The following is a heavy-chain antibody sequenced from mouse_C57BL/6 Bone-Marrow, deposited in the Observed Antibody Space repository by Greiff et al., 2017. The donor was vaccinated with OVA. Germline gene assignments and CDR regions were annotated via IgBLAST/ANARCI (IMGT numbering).Heavy chain of an antibody. J-gene: IGHJ3*01. Sequence: EVKLMEFGGGLVQSGRSLRLSCATSGFTFSDFYMEWVRQAPGKGLEWIAASRNKANDYTTEYSASVKGRFIVSRDTSQSILYLQMNALRAEDTAIYYCARDGYGNYGFAYWGQGTLVTVSA. D-gene: IGHD2-1*01. V-gene: IGHV7-1*01. CDR2: SRNKANDYTT. CDR1: GFTFSDFY. CDR3: ARDGYGNYGFAY.